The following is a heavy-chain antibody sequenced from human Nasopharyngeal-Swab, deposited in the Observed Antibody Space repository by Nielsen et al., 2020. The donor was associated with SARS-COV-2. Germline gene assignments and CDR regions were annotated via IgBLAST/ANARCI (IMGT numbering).Heavy chain of an antibody. CDR2: ISYDGGST. D-gene: IGHD2-2*01. V-gene: IGHV3-30*03. CDR1: GFTFSSFG. J-gene: IGHJ4*02. Sequence: GGSLRRSCAASGFTFSSFGMNWVRQARGTGLEWVALISYDGGSTYYADSVKGRFTISRDYSKNTVYLQMNGLSVEDTAMYFCAIGGAYCSTTSCFAHWGQGTLVTVSS. CDR3: AIGGAYCSTTSCFAH.